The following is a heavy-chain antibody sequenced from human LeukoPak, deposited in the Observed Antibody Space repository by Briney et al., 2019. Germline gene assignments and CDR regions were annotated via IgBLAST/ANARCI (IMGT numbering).Heavy chain of an antibody. CDR3: ARVSGYGHFDY. J-gene: IGHJ4*02. CDR2: ISSNGGNGGSA. D-gene: IGHD5-12*01. Sequence: GGSLRLSCAASGFTFSAYSMHWVRQAPGKGLEYVSAISSNGGNGGSAYYANSVKGRFTISRDNSKNTLYLQMGSLKTEDMAVYYCARVSGYGHFDYWGQGTLVTVSS. V-gene: IGHV3-64*01. CDR1: GFTFSAYS.